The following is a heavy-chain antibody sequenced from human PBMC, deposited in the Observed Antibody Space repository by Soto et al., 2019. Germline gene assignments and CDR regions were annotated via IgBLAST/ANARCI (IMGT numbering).Heavy chain of an antibody. V-gene: IGHV4-39*01. D-gene: IGHD3-3*01. CDR2: IYYSGST. J-gene: IGHJ6*01. CDR3: ASKYYDFWSGYYLGMDV. CDR1: VGSISTSIYY. Sequence: SETLALSCTFSVGSISTSIYYWGWIRQPPGKGLEWIGSIYYSGSTYYNPSLKSRVTISVDTSKNQFSLKLSSVTAADTAVYYCASKYYDFWSGYYLGMDVWGHGTPVTVSS.